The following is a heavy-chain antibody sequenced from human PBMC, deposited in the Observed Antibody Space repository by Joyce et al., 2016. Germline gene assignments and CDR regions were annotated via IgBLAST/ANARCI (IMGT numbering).Heavy chain of an antibody. J-gene: IGHJ4*02. Sequence: QLQLQESGSGLVKPSQTLSLTCAVSGASVSSGGYSWSWIRQPPGKGLEWIGYLYHNESTDYNPSLKSRVTISVDRSKNQFSLKLASVTAADTAVYYCASGFNFKGRSFFDYWGQGALVTVSS. CDR1: GASVSSGGYS. CDR3: ASGFNFKGRSFFDY. CDR2: LYHNEST. D-gene: IGHD3-10*01. V-gene: IGHV4-30-2*01.